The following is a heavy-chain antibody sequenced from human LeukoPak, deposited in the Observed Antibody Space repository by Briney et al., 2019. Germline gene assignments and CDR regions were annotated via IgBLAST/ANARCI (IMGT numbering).Heavy chain of an antibody. CDR3: ARTGGTSNYYYMDV. CDR1: GGSISSYY. CDR2: IYYSGST. J-gene: IGHJ6*03. Sequence: SETLSLTCTVSGGSISSYYWSWIRQPPGKGLEWIGYIYYSGSTNYNPSLKSRVTISVDTSKNQFSLKLSSVTAADTAVYYCARTGGTSNYYYMDVWGKGTTVTISS. V-gene: IGHV4-59*01. D-gene: IGHD1-26*01.